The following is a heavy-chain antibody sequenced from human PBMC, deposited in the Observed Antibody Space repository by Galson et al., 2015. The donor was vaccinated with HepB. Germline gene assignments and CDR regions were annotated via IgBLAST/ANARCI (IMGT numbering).Heavy chain of an antibody. CDR1: GFTFSSYA. CDR2: ISSDGSNK. D-gene: IGHD3-16*01. CDR3: ARGGERLDY. Sequence: SLRLSCAASGFTFSSYAMHWVRQAPGKGLEWVAVISSDGSNKYYADSVKGRFTISRDNSKNTLYLQMISLRAEDTAVYYCARGGERLDYWGQGTLVTVSS. V-gene: IGHV3-30*04. J-gene: IGHJ4*02.